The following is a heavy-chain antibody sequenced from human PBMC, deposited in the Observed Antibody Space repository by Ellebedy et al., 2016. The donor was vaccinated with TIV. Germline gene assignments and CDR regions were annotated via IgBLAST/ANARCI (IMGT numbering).Heavy chain of an antibody. CDR1: GGTFSSYA. CDR3: ARVLRYFDWLLPPEGMDV. CDR2: IIPIFGTA. D-gene: IGHD3-9*01. V-gene: IGHV1-69*13. Sequence: AASVKVSCKASGGTFSSYAISWVRQAPGQGLEWMGGIIPIFGTANYAQKFQGRVTITADESTSTAYMELSSLRAEDTAVYYCARVLRYFDWLLPPEGMDVWGQGTTVTVSS. J-gene: IGHJ6*02.